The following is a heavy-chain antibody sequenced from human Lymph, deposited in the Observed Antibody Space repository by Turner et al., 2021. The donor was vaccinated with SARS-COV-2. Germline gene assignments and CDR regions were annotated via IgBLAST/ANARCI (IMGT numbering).Heavy chain of an antibody. D-gene: IGHD5-18*01. Sequence: EVQLLESAGGLVQPGASVRLTCAASGVTFSSYAMSWVRQARGKGVECVSAISGSGGSTYYADSVKGRFTISRDDSKNTLYLQMNSLRAEDTSVYYCAKEGDTAMVNFDYWGQGTLVTVSS. CDR1: GVTFSSYA. CDR3: AKEGDTAMVNFDY. J-gene: IGHJ4*02. V-gene: IGHV3-23*01. CDR2: ISGSGGST.